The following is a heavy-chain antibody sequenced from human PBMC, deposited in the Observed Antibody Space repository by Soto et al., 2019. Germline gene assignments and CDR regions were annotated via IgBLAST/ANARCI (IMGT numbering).Heavy chain of an antibody. CDR2: TSASGGTT. Sequence: GGSLRLSCAASGFTFGSYAMTWDRQAPGKGLEWVSSTSASGGTTYYADSVKGRFTISRDNSKNMLYLEMNSLRAEDTAVYYCAKAKYSSSWWAVDYWGQGTLVTVSS. CDR3: AKAKYSSSWWAVDY. J-gene: IGHJ4*02. V-gene: IGHV3-23*01. CDR1: GFTFGSYA. D-gene: IGHD6-13*01.